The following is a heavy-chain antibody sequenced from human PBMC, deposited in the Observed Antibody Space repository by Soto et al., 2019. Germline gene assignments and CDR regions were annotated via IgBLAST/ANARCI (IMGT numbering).Heavy chain of an antibody. J-gene: IGHJ4*02. Sequence: GGSLRLSCAASGFTFSNAWMSWVRQAPGKGLEWIGRIKTNSDGGTVDYASPVKGRFTISRDDSKSMLYLDLNSLKTEDTGVYFCATVYCATTSCYAPLAYWGKGTLVPVSP. CDR3: ATVYCATTSCYAPLAY. CDR1: GFTFSNAW. D-gene: IGHD2-2*01. CDR2: IKTNSDGGTV. V-gene: IGHV3-15*01.